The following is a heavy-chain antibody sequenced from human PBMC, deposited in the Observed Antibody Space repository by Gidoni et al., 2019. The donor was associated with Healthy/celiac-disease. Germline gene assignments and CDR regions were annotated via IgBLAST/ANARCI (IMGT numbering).Heavy chain of an antibody. V-gene: IGHV1-46*01. CDR3: ARSRWLQTPGYYYYGMDV. CDR1: GYTFTSYY. Sequence: QVQLVQSGAEVKKPGASGKVSCKASGYTFTSYYMHWVRQAPGQGLEWMGILNPSGGSTSYAQKFQGRVTMTRDTSTSTVYMELSSLRSEDTAVYYCARSRWLQTPGYYYYGMDVWGQGTTVTVSS. J-gene: IGHJ6*02. D-gene: IGHD5-12*01. CDR2: LNPSGGST.